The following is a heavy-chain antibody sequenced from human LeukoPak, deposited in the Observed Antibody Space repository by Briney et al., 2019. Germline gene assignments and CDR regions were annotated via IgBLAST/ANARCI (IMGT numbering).Heavy chain of an antibody. CDR3: VREGYYDSSASPSHFDY. D-gene: IGHD3-22*01. V-gene: IGHV1-2*02. CDR2: INPNSGGT. J-gene: IGHJ4*02. CDR1: GYTFTGYY. Sequence: ASVKVSCKASGYTFTGYYMHWVRQAPGQGLEWMGWINPNSGGTNYAQKFQGRVTMTRDTSISTAYMELSRLRSDDTAVYYCVREGYYDSSASPSHFDYWGQGTLVTVSS.